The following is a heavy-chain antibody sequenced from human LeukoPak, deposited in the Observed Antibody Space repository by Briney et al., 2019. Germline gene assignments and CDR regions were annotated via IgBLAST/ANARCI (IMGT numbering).Heavy chain of an antibody. CDR3: ARDQGGSYFFGHKEYYYYMDV. CDR2: IKQDGSEK. D-gene: IGHD1-26*01. CDR1: GFTFSSYW. Sequence: GGSLRLSCAASGFTFSSYWMSWVRQAPGKGLEWVANIKQDGSEKYYVDSVKGRFTISRDNAKNSLYLQMNSLRAEDTAAYYCARDQGGSYFFGHKEYYYYMDVWGKGTTVTVSS. J-gene: IGHJ6*03. V-gene: IGHV3-7*01.